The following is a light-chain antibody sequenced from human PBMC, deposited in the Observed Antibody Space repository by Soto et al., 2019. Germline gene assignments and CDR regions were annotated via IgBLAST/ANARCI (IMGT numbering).Light chain of an antibody. V-gene: IGKV3-11*02. CDR2: DAS. J-gene: IGKJ4*01. Sequence: EIVLTQSPATLYLSPGERATLSCRASQSVKTYLAWYQQKPGQAPRLLIYDASNRATGIPARFSGSGSGRDFTLTSSSLEPEDFSFYYCQQRSNWLTFGGGTKVEIK. CDR1: QSVKTY. CDR3: QQRSNWLT.